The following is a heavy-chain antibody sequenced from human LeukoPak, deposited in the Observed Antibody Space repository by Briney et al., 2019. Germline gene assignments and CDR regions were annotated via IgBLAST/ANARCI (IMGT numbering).Heavy chain of an antibody. CDR2: IWYDGSNK. V-gene: IGHV3-33*08. D-gene: IGHD6-19*01. CDR1: GFTFSSYG. J-gene: IGHJ4*02. Sequence: GGSLRLSCAASGFTFSSYGMHWARQAPGKGLEWVGVIWYDGSNKYYADSVKGRFTISRDNSKNTLYLQMNSLRAEDTAVYYCARDSSDAEFDYWGQGTLVTVSS. CDR3: ARDSSDAEFDY.